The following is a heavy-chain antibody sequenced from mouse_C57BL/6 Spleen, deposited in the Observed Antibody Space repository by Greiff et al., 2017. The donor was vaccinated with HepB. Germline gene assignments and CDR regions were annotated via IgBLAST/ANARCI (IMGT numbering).Heavy chain of an antibody. CDR2: IDPETGGT. CDR3: TRYGAGSSGFAY. CDR1: GYTFTDYE. Sequence: VQLQQSGAELVRPGASVTLSCKASGYTFTDYEMHWVKQTPVHGLEWIGAIDPETGGTAYNQKFKGKAILTADKSSSTAYMELRSLTSEDSAVYYCTRYGAGSSGFAYWGQGTLVTVSA. J-gene: IGHJ3*01. D-gene: IGHD1-1*01. V-gene: IGHV1-15*01.